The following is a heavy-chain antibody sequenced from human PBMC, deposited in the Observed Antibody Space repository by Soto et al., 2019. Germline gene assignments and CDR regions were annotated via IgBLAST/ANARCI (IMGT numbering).Heavy chain of an antibody. CDR3: VRDLSYCTDGICST. D-gene: IGHD2-8*01. Sequence: GGSLSLSCAASGFTVSNYHMNWVRRAPGKGLEWVSGISGSGGSTYYADSMKGRFTISRDNAKNTVDLLMNNLRADDTAIYYCVRDLSYCTDGICSTWGQGTLVTVSS. V-gene: IGHV3-23*01. CDR1: GFTVSNYH. CDR2: ISGSGGST. J-gene: IGHJ4*02.